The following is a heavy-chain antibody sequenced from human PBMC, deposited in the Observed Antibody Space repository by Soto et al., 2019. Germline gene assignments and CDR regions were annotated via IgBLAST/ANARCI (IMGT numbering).Heavy chain of an antibody. D-gene: IGHD6-19*01. CDR2: TASTGNT. CDR1: GGSVTSYH. Sequence: QVPLLESAPGLVKPSETLSLTCVVSGGSVTSYHWCWIRPFPRTGLEWIAYTASTGNTNYNPSLKSRGTILIDTTKNKLSLELTSMTAADTAVYYFAGDMHAGCTRDFDPWCQGTLGTVAS. CDR3: AGDMHAGCTRDFDP. V-gene: IGHV4-59*02. J-gene: IGHJ5*02.